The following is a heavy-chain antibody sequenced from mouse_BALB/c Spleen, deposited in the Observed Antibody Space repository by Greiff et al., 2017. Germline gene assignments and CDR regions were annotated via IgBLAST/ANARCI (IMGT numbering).Heavy chain of an antibody. D-gene: IGHD2-3*01. V-gene: IGHV5-6-2*01. J-gene: IGHJ2*01. CDR2: INRNGGST. CDR1: GFTFSSYY. Sequence: EVQVVESGGGLVKLGGSLKLSCAASGFTFSSYYMSWVRQTPEKRLELVAAINRNGGSTYYPDTVKGRFTISRDNAKNTLYLQLSSLKSEDTALYYCARHVGYYGFFDYWGEGTTLTVSS. CDR3: ARHVGYYGFFDY.